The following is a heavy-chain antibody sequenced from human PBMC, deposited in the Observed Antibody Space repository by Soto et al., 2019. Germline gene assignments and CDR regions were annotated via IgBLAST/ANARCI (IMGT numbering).Heavy chain of an antibody. V-gene: IGHV4-39*02. Sequence: PSETLSLTCTVSSASISSSSYTWGWIRQPPGKGLEWIGSIYYSGTTYYNPSLNSRVTVSVDTSKNHFSLKLSSVTAADTAVYYCATQEVGGSYVYTFDPWGQGTLVTVSS. CDR2: IYYSGTT. CDR1: SASISSSSYT. CDR3: ATQEVGGSYVYTFDP. D-gene: IGHD1-26*01. J-gene: IGHJ5*02.